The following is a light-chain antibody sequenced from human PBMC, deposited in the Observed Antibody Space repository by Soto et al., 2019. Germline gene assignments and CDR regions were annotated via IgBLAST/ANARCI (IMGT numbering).Light chain of an antibody. Sequence: EIVLTQSPGTLSLSPGERATLSCRASQSVRSSYLAWYQQKPGQASRLLIYGASSRATGIPDRFSGSGSGTDFTLTISRLEPEDFAVYYCQQYGSSPLYTFGQGTKLEIK. CDR1: QSVRSSY. CDR3: QQYGSSPLYT. J-gene: IGKJ2*01. V-gene: IGKV3-20*01. CDR2: GAS.